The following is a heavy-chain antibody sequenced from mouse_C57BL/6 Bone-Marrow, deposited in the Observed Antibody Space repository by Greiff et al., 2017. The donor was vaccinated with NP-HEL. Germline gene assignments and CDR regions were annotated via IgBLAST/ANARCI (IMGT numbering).Heavy chain of an antibody. J-gene: IGHJ4*01. Sequence: QVQLQQPGAELVKPGASVKLSCKASGYTFTSYWMQWVKQRPGQGLEWIGEIDPSDSYTNYNQKFKGKATLTVDTSSSTAYMQLSSLTSEDSAVYYCARGPYWGQGTAVTVSS. CDR1: GYTFTSYW. CDR3: ARGPY. CDR2: IDPSDSYT. V-gene: IGHV1-50*01.